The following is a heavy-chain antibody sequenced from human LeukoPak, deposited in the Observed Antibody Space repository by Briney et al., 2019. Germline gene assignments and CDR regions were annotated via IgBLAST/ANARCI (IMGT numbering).Heavy chain of an antibody. D-gene: IGHD6-13*01. CDR2: IIPIFGTA. CDR3: ARGVAAAGPYYFDY. J-gene: IGHJ4*02. V-gene: IGHV1-69*13. CDR1: GGTFSSYA. Sequence: SVKVSCKASGGTFSSYAISWVRQAPGQGLERMGGIIPIFGTANYAQKFQGRVTITADESTSTAYMELSSLRSEDTAVYYCARGVAAAGPYYFDYWGQGTLVTVSS.